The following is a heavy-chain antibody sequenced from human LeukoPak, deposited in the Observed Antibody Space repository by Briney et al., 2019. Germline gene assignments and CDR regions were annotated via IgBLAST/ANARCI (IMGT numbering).Heavy chain of an antibody. V-gene: IGHV4-39*07. CDR3: ARCPYCSGGSCHYYYYYYMDV. Sequence: SETLSLTCTVSGGSISSSGYYWGWIRQPPGKGLEWIGEINHSGSTNYNPSLKSRVTISVDTSKNQFSLKLSSVTAADTAVYYCARCPYCSGGSCHYYYYYYMDVWGKGTTVTVSS. CDR1: GGSISSSGYY. D-gene: IGHD2-15*01. J-gene: IGHJ6*03. CDR2: INHSGST.